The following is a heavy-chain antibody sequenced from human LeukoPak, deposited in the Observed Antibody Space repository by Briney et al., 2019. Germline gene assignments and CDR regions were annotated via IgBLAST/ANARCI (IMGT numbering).Heavy chain of an antibody. CDR3: ARDVAARHSLFDY. CDR2: IYYSGST. J-gene: IGHJ4*02. Sequence: SETLSLTCTISGGSISSYYWSWIRQPPGKGLEWIGYIYYSGSTNYNPSLKSRVTISVDTSKNQFSLKLSSVAAADTAVYYCARDVAARHSLFDYWGQGTLVTVSS. V-gene: IGHV4-59*01. D-gene: IGHD6-6*01. CDR1: GGSISSYY.